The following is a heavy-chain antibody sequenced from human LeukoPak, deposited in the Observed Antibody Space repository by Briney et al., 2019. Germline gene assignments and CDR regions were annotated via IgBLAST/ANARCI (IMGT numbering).Heavy chain of an antibody. Sequence: ASVKVSCRASGYTFTSYDINWVRQATGQGLEWMGWMNPNSGNTGYAQKFQGRVTMTRNTSISTAYMELSSLRSEDTAVYYCARDLWGGARAAFDIWGQETMVTVSS. J-gene: IGHJ3*02. V-gene: IGHV1-8*01. CDR1: GYTFTSYD. CDR3: ARDLWGGARAAFDI. CDR2: MNPNSGNT. D-gene: IGHD1-26*01.